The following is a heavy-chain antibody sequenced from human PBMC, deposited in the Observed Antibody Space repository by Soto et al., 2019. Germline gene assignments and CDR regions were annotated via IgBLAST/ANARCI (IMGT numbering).Heavy chain of an antibody. CDR2: IIPIFGTA. D-gene: IGHD7-27*01. CDR3: ASLTGDPLYYFDY. V-gene: IGHV1-69*13. Sequence: ASVKVSCKASGGTFSSYAISWVRQAPGQGLEWMGGIIPIFGTANYAQKFQGRVTITADESTSTAYMELSSLRSEDTAVYYCASLTGDPLYYFDYWGQGTLVTVSS. J-gene: IGHJ4*02. CDR1: GGTFSSYA.